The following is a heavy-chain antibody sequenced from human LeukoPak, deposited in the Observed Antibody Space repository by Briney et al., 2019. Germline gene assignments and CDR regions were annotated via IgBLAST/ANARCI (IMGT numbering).Heavy chain of an antibody. Sequence: GGSLRLSCAASGFTFSSYSMNWVRQAPGKGLEWVSSTSSSSSYIYYADSVKGRFTISRDNAKNSLYLQMNSLRAEDTAVYYCARVVPPEVGGYDYYYYGMDVWGKGTTVTVSS. CDR2: TSSSSSYI. CDR1: GFTFSSYS. D-gene: IGHD5-12*01. CDR3: ARVVPPEVGGYDYYYYGMDV. J-gene: IGHJ6*04. V-gene: IGHV3-21*01.